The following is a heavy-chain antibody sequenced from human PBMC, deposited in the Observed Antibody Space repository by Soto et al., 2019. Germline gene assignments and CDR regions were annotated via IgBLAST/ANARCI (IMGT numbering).Heavy chain of an antibody. J-gene: IGHJ4*02. Sequence: QVQLVQSGTEVKKPGSSVKVSCKASGDTFTSYTINWVRQVPGQGLEWMGRIIPPLGLANNAQNFQGRVTITADTSTSTAYLELRSLQSEDTAVYYCARVQPGSGSYFDAWGQGTLVTVSS. V-gene: IGHV1-69*02. CDR2: IIPPLGLA. CDR1: GDTFTSYT. D-gene: IGHD3-10*01. CDR3: ARVQPGSGSYFDA.